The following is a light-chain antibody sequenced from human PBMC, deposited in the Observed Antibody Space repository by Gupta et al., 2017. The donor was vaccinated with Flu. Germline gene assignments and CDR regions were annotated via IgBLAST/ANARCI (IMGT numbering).Light chain of an antibody. V-gene: IGKV2-30*02. CDR2: MVS. CDR3: KQGEEWTT. CDR1: KSLVRSSGTNW. Sequence: PVTTVQPAVSACRASKSLVRSSGTNWLTWLEQSPGKAPRRLLYMVSSLDLGVTDRFSGSGYGTDFTLKISRMKPEDCAPYYGKQGEEWTTFGQGTXVEIK. J-gene: IGKJ1*01.